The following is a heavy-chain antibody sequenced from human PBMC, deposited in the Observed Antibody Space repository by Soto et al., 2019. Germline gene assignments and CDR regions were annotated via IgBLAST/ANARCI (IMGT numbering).Heavy chain of an antibody. CDR1: GYSFTDYH. Sequence: ASVKVSCKASGYSFTDYHIHWVRQAPGQGLEWLGRINPKSGGTSTAQKFQGWVTMTTDTSISTAAMELTRLTSDDTAIYSCARGDSTDCSNGVCSFFYNHDMDVWGQGTTVTVSS. CDR2: INPKSGGT. V-gene: IGHV1-2*04. D-gene: IGHD2-8*01. J-gene: IGHJ6*02. CDR3: ARGDSTDCSNGVCSFFYNHDMDV.